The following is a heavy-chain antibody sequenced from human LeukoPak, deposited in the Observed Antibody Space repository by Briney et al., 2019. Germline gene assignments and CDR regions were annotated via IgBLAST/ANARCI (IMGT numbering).Heavy chain of an antibody. Sequence: SQTLSLTCTVSGDSISTDGYYWSWIRQPPGKGLEWIGYISHSGSTYYNPSLKSRVTISVDTSKNQFSLKLSSVTAADTAVYYCARAPRRYYFDYWGQGTLVTVSS. J-gene: IGHJ4*02. CDR1: GDSISTDGYY. CDR3: ARAPRRYYFDY. CDR2: ISHSGST. V-gene: IGHV4-30-2*01.